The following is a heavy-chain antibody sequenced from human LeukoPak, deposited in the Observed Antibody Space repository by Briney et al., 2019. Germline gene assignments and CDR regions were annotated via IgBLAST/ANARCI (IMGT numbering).Heavy chain of an antibody. Sequence: SVKVSCKASGGSFNSYAISWVRQAPGQGLEWMGGIIPIFGTADYARKFQGRVTITADKSTNTAYMELSSLRSEDTAVYYCARSQPLAYFDLWGRGTLVTVSS. CDR1: GGSFNSYA. CDR3: ARSQPLAYFDL. V-gene: IGHV1-69*06. CDR2: IIPIFGTA. J-gene: IGHJ2*01.